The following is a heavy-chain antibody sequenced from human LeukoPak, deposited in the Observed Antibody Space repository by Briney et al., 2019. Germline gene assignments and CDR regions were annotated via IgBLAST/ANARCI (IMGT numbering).Heavy chain of an antibody. CDR2: IYSSGSA. CDR1: GASISSSSNS. Sequence: PSETLSLTCAVSGASISSSSNSWSWFRQPPGKGLEWIGDIYSSGSASYNPSLHSRLLISIDTSKNHFSLELSSVTAADTAVYFSAKADLPVRSPYNWFDPWGQGTLVTVSS. J-gene: IGHJ5*02. D-gene: IGHD3-10*01. V-gene: IGHV4-30-4*07. CDR3: AKADLPVRSPYNWFDP.